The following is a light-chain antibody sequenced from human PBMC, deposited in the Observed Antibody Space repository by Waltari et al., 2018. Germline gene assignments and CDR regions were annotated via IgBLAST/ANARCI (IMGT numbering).Light chain of an antibody. V-gene: IGKV3-20*01. CDR1: QSISKY. CDR3: QKYGSLPAT. J-gene: IGKJ1*01. CDR2: DAS. Sequence: EIMLTQSPGTLSLSPGERATLSCRASQSISKYLAWYQHKPGQPPRLLIYDASSRATDIPDRFSGSGSGTDFSLTISRLEPEDFAVYYCQKYGSLPATFGQGTKVEIK.